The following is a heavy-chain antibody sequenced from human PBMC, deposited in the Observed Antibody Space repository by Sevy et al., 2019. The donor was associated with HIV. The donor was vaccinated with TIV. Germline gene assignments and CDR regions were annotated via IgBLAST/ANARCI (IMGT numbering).Heavy chain of an antibody. CDR2: INPNSGGT. J-gene: IGHJ4*02. Sequence: ASVKVSCKASGYTFTGYYMHWVRQAPGQGVEWMGWINPNSGGTNYAQKFQGRVTMTRDTSISTAYMELSRLRSDDTAVYYCHYYDSSGRGYWGQGTLVTVSS. CDR1: GYTFTGYY. CDR3: HYYDSSGRGY. D-gene: IGHD3-22*01. V-gene: IGHV1-2*02.